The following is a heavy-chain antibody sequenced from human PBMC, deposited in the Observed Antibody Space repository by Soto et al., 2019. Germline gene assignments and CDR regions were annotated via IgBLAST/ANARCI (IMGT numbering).Heavy chain of an antibody. D-gene: IGHD4-17*01. J-gene: IGHJ3*02. Sequence: ASVKVSCKASGYTFTSYYMHWVRQAPGQGLEWMGIINPSGGSTSYAQKFQGRVTMTRDTSTSTVYMELSSLRSEGTAVYYCARSPTDYGDMVWAFDIWGQGTMVTVSS. V-gene: IGHV1-46*01. CDR2: INPSGGST. CDR1: GYTFTSYY. CDR3: ARSPTDYGDMVWAFDI.